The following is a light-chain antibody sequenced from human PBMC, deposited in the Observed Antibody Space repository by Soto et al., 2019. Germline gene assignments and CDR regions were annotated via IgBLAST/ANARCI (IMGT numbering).Light chain of an antibody. V-gene: IGKV1-5*01. J-gene: IGKJ1*01. CDR3: QQFNSYSRT. CDR2: TAS. Sequence: DIQMTQSPSTLSASVGDRVTITCRASQSINSWLAWYQQKPGKAPKLLIYTASNLDSGVPSRFSGSGSGTDFSLTISSLQPDDFATYYCQQFNSYSRTFGQGTKVE. CDR1: QSINSW.